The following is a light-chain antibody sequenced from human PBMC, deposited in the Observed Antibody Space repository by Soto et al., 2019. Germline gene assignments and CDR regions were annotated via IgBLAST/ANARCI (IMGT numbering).Light chain of an antibody. V-gene: IGLV2-14*01. CDR2: EVS. CDR3: SSYTSTSTREV. J-gene: IGLJ2*01. Sequence: QSALTQPASVSGSPGQSITISCTGTSSDVGGYNFVSWYQQHPGKVPKLMMFEVSNRPSGVSNRFSGSKSGNTASLTISGLQAEDEDYYYCSSYTSTSTREVFGGGTKLTVL. CDR1: SSDVGGYNF.